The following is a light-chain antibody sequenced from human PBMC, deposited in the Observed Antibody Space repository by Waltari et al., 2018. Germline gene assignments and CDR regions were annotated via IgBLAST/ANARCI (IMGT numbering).Light chain of an antibody. Sequence: DIVMTQSPDSLAVSLGERATINCKSSQRVLYRSNNQNYLSWYQQRPGQPPKLLIYWASTRASGVPDRFSGSGSGTDFTLTISNLQTEDVAVYYCQQYYTTPITFGQGTRLYIK. CDR3: QQYYTTPIT. CDR1: QRVLYRSNNQNY. V-gene: IGKV4-1*01. J-gene: IGKJ5*01. CDR2: WAS.